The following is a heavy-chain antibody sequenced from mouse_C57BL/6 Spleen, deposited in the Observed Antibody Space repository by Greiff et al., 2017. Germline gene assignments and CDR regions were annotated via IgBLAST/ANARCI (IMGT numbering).Heavy chain of an antibody. CDR1: GYSITSGYY. CDR3: ANDCTTTGVASLDV. Sequence: EVQRVESGPGLVKPSQSLSLTCSVTGYSITSGYYWNWIRQFPGNKLECMGYISYDGSNNYNPSLKNRIPITRDTSKNQFFLKLYSVTTEDTAEYSGANDCTTTGVASLDVWGQGTTVTVSS. D-gene: IGHD1-1*01. J-gene: IGHJ1*01. V-gene: IGHV3-6*01. CDR2: ISYDGSN.